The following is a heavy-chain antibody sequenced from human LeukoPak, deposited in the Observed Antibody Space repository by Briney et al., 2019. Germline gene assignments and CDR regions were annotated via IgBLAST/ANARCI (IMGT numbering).Heavy chain of an antibody. CDR2: ISCNSGST. CDR1: GYTFTSYY. Sequence: ASVKVSCKASGYTFTSYYMHWVRQAPGQGLEWMGRISCNSGSTKYTQKFQGTVTVTRDTSVSTAYMELSRLTSEDTAVYYCARAKLGELSAVDYWGQGTLVTVSS. V-gene: IGHV1-2*06. CDR3: ARAKLGELSAVDY. D-gene: IGHD3-16*02. J-gene: IGHJ4*02.